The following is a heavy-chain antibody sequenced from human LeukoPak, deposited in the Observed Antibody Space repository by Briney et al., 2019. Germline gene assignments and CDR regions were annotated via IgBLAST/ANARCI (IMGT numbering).Heavy chain of an antibody. CDR3: AHHKGDSSSWYTFDY. CDR2: ISYDGSNK. CDR1: GFTFSSYG. Sequence: PGGSLRLSCAASGFTFSSYGMHWVRQAPGKGLEWVAVISYDGSNKYYADSVKGRFTISRDNSKNTLYLQMNSLRTEDTAVYYCAHHKGDSSSWYTFDYWGQGTLVTVSS. V-gene: IGHV3-30*03. D-gene: IGHD6-13*01. J-gene: IGHJ4*02.